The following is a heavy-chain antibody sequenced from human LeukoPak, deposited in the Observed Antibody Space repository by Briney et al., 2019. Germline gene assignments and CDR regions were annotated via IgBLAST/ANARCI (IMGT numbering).Heavy chain of an antibody. Sequence: SETLSLTCTVSGFSISSNYWSWIRQPPGQELEWIGYIYHSGSTNYNPSLKSRVTISVDTSKNRFSLRLSSVTAADTAVYYCARGVRPYSNYPFDYWGQGMLVTVSS. CDR2: IYHSGST. V-gene: IGHV4-59*01. J-gene: IGHJ4*02. D-gene: IGHD4-11*01. CDR1: GFSISSNY. CDR3: ARGVRPYSNYPFDY.